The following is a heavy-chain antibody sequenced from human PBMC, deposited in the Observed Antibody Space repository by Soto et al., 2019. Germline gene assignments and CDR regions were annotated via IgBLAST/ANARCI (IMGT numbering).Heavy chain of an antibody. J-gene: IGHJ4*02. Sequence: GGSLRLSCAVSGFTFSSHWMHWVRQAPGKGLVWVSRINSDGSTTNYADSVKGRFTISRDNAMNTLYLQMNSLRADDTAVYYFARDSSPYYDFWSGFYTYFDYWGQGALVT. D-gene: IGHD3-3*01. V-gene: IGHV3-74*01. CDR3: ARDSSPYYDFWSGFYTYFDY. CDR2: INSDGSTT. CDR1: GFTFSSHW.